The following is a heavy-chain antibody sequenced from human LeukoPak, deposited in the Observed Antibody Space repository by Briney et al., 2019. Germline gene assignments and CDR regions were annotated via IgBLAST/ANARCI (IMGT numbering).Heavy chain of an antibody. Sequence: PGGSLRLSCAASGFTFSGYSMNWVRQAPGKGLEWVSYISGSSSPIFYADSVKGRFTISRDNSKNTLYLQMNSLRAEDTAVYYCARGLYCSSTSCSHAFDIWGQGTMVTVSS. CDR1: GFTFSGYS. CDR3: ARGLYCSSTSCSHAFDI. V-gene: IGHV3-48*01. J-gene: IGHJ3*02. CDR2: ISGSSSPI. D-gene: IGHD2-2*01.